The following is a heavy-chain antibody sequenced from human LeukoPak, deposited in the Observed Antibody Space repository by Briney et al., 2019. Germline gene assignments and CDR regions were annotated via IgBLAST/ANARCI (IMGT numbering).Heavy chain of an antibody. V-gene: IGHV4-39*07. J-gene: IGHJ3*02. D-gene: IGHD3-22*01. Sequence: SETLSLTCTVSGGSISSSNYYWDWIRQPPGEGLEWIASISYSGSTYYNPSLKSRISTSVETSKNQFSLKLSSVTAADSAVYYCARARNYYDSSDYYYEGDAFDIWGQGTMVTVSS. CDR3: ARARNYYDSSDYYYEGDAFDI. CDR2: ISYSGST. CDR1: GGSISSSNYY.